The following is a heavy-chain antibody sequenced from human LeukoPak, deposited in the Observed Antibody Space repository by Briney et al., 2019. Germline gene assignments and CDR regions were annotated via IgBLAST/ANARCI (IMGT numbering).Heavy chain of an antibody. V-gene: IGHV4-39*01. Sequence: SETLSLTCTVSGGSISSSSYYWGWIRRPPGKGLEWIGSIYYSGRTYYNPSLKSRDTISVDTSKNQFSLKPSSMPPPDTAVYICARRLARPGYFDYWGQGTLVTVSS. CDR2: IYYSGRT. CDR3: ARRLARPGYFDY. J-gene: IGHJ4*02. D-gene: IGHD3-9*01. CDR1: GGSISSSSYY.